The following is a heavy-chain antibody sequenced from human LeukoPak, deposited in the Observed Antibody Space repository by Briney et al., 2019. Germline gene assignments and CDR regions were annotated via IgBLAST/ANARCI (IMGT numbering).Heavy chain of an antibody. J-gene: IGHJ4*02. CDR2: IHHSGTT. Sequence: PSETLSLTCTVSGGSVSRGSYYWSWTRQPPGKGLEWTGYIHHSGTTNYSPSLKSRVTISVDMSKNQFFLNLTSVTAADTAVYYCARGRLEATYWGQGTLVTVSS. CDR3: ARGRLEATY. D-gene: IGHD1-1*01. V-gene: IGHV4-61*01. CDR1: GGSVSRGSYY.